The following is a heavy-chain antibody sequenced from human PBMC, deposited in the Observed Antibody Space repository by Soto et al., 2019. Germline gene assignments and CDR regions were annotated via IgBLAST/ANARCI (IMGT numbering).Heavy chain of an antibody. V-gene: IGHV4-61*01. J-gene: IGHJ4*02. D-gene: IGHD5-18*01. CDR2: IYYSGST. Sequence: QVQLQESGPGLVKPSETLSLTCTVSGGSVSSGSYYWSWIRQPPGKGLEWIGYIYYSGSTNYNPSLKSRVTTSVDTSKNQFSLKLSSVTAADTAVYYCAREGGYGFDYWGQGTLVTVSS. CDR1: GGSVSSGSYY. CDR3: AREGGYGFDY.